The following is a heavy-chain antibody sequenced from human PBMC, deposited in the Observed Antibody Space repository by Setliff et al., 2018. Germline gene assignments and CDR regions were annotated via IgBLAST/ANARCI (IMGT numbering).Heavy chain of an antibody. CDR2: ISSSSSYI. CDR3: ATHPIVVVPAGNY. D-gene: IGHD2-2*01. V-gene: IGHV3-21*01. Sequence: GGSLRLSCAASGFTFSSYSMNWVRQAPGKGLEWVSSISSSSSYIYYADSVKGRFTISRDNAKNSLYLQMNSLRAEDTAVYYCATHPIVVVPAGNYWGQGTLVTVSS. CDR1: GFTFSSYS. J-gene: IGHJ4*02.